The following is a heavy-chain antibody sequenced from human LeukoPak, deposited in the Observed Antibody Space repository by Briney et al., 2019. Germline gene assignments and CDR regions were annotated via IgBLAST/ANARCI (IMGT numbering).Heavy chain of an antibody. Sequence: SETLSLTCAVYGGSFSGYYWSWIRQPPGKGVEWVGEINHSGSTNYNPSLKSRVTISVDTSKNQFSLKLSSVTAADTAVYYCARVAYSGYDSRSDYWGQGTLVTVSS. CDR2: INHSGST. CDR3: ARVAYSGYDSRSDY. V-gene: IGHV4-34*01. D-gene: IGHD5-12*01. J-gene: IGHJ4*02. CDR1: GGSFSGYY.